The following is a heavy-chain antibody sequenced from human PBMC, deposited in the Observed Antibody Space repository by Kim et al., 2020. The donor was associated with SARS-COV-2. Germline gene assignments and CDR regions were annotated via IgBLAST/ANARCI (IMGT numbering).Heavy chain of an antibody. Sequence: SVKVSCKASGGTFSSYAISWVRQAPGQGLEWMGGIIPIFGTANYAQKFQGRVTITADESTSTAYMELSSLRSEDTAVYYCARGYCSGGSCYTYYYYYGMDVWGQGTTVTVSS. CDR1: GGTFSSYA. CDR2: IIPIFGTA. CDR3: ARGYCSGGSCYTYYYYYGMDV. V-gene: IGHV1-69*13. J-gene: IGHJ6*02. D-gene: IGHD2-15*01.